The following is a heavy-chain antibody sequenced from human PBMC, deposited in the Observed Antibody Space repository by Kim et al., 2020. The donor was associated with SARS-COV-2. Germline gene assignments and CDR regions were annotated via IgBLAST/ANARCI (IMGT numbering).Heavy chain of an antibody. J-gene: IGHJ6*02. D-gene: IGHD4-17*01. Sequence: SGTGRFTIPRDNTKNTIYLQMKGLTAEDTAVYYCARDLPRSTAVTTGGLDVWGQGTTVTVSS. V-gene: IGHV3-74*01. CDR3: ARDLPRSTAVTTGGLDV.